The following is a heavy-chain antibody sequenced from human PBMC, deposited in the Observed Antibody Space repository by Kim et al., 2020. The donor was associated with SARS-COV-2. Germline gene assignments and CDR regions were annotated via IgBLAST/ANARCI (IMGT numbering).Heavy chain of an antibody. CDR3: AKVSPEYSSSWYATWYYYYGMDV. D-gene: IGHD6-13*01. CDR2: ISYDGSNK. J-gene: IGHJ6*02. Sequence: GGSLRLSCAASGFTFSSYGMHWVRQAPGKGLEWVAVISYDGSNKYYADSVKGRFTISRDNSKNTLYLQMNSLRAEDTAVYYCAKVSPEYSSSWYATWYYYYGMDVWGQGTTVTVSS. V-gene: IGHV3-30*18. CDR1: GFTFSSYG.